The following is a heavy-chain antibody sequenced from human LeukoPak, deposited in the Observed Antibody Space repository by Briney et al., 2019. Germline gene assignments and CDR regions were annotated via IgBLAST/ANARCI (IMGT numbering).Heavy chain of an antibody. CDR2: ISYDGSNQ. Sequence: GGSLRHSCAASGFTFSSYGMHWVRPAPGKGLEWVAVISYDGSNQYYADHVKGRFTICRDNSKNTLYLQLNSLRAEDTALLYCAKEGLYGWFDPWGQGTLVTVSS. J-gene: IGHJ5*02. D-gene: IGHD3-16*01. CDR3: AKEGLYGWFDP. CDR1: GFTFSSYG. V-gene: IGHV3-30*18.